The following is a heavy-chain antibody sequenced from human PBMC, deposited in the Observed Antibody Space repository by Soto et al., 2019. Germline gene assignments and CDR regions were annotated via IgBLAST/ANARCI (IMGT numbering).Heavy chain of an antibody. J-gene: IGHJ6*02. CDR1: GFTFSSYG. Sequence: GGSLRLSCAASGFTFSSYGMHWVRQAPGKGLEWVAVIWYDGSNKYYADSVKGRFTISRDNSKNTLYLQMNSLRAEDTAVYYCARDRDGWLSRYDYGMDVWGQGTTVTVSS. D-gene: IGHD5-12*01. CDR2: IWYDGSNK. CDR3: ARDRDGWLSRYDYGMDV. V-gene: IGHV3-33*01.